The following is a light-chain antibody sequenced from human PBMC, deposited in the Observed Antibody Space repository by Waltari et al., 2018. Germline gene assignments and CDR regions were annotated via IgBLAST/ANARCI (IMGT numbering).Light chain of an antibody. CDR2: EVS. J-gene: IGLJ2*01. V-gene: IGLV2-23*02. CDR3: CSYAGSSTFL. CDR1: SSDVGRYNL. Sequence: QSALTQPASVSGSPGQSITISCTGTSSDVGRYNLVSCSQHHPGKAPKLMIYEVSKRPSGVSNRFSGSKSGNTASLTISGLQAEDEADYYCCSYAGSSTFLFGGGTKLTVL.